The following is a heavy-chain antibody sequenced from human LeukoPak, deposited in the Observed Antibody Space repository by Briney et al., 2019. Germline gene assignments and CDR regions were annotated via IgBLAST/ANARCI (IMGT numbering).Heavy chain of an antibody. CDR3: AKSYPPSYDILTGYYLSYYFDY. D-gene: IGHD3-9*01. CDR1: GFTFSSYA. Sequence: GGSLRLSCAASGFTFSSYAMSWVRQAPGKGLEWVTAISGSGGSTYYADSVKGRFTISRDNPKNTLYLQMNSLRAEDTAVYYCAKSYPPSYDILTGYYLSYYFDYWGQGTLVTVSS. CDR2: ISGSGGST. V-gene: IGHV3-23*01. J-gene: IGHJ4*02.